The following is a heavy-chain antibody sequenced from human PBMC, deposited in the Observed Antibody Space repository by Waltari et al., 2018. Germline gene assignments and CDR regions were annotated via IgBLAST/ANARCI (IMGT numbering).Heavy chain of an antibody. D-gene: IGHD3-9*01. CDR1: DFSISSGFS. CDR3: AREAGSGIDWYHDY. CDR2: ISDSGTT. Sequence: QMQESGPGLVKPSETLSLMCSVSDFSISSGFSWGWLRQSPGKGLGWIGSISDSGTTSNNPSLQSRVTISIDTSKNQFSLKLGSVTAADTAVFYCAREAGSGIDWYHDYWGQGILVTVSS. J-gene: IGHJ4*02. V-gene: IGHV4-38-2*02.